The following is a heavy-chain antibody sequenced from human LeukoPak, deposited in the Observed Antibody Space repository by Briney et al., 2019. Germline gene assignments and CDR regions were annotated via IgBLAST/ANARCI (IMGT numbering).Heavy chain of an antibody. J-gene: IGHJ6*03. CDR2: IYYSGST. V-gene: IGHV4-59*01. CDR1: GGSISSYY. Sequence: KASETLSLTCTVSGGSISSYYWGWIRQPPGKGLEWIGYIYYSGSTNYNPSLKSRVTISVDTSKNQFSLKLSSVTAADTAVYYCARDLRIAAAGTAYYYYMDVWGKGTTVTVSS. D-gene: IGHD6-13*01. CDR3: ARDLRIAAAGTAYYYYMDV.